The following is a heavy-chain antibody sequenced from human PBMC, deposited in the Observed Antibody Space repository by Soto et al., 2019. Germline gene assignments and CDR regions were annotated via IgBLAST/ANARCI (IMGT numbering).Heavy chain of an antibody. Sequence: QVQLVQSGDEVMKPGSSVKVSCKASGYIFVNYGIAWVRQAPGQGLEWMGWISPYSGNTDYASKVQGRLTMTTDTSTGPAYMDLGSLTSDDTAVYYCAMVDNFVTPTPQDVWSQGATVSVSS. J-gene: IGHJ6*01. CDR2: ISPYSGNT. CDR1: GYIFVNYG. D-gene: IGHD3-16*02. CDR3: AMVDNFVTPTPQDV. V-gene: IGHV1-18*01.